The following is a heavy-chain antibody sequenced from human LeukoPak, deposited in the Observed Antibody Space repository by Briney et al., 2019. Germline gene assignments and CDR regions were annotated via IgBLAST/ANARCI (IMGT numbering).Heavy chain of an antibody. Sequence: PSETLSLTCTVSGDSISRSTYYWAWIRQPPGKGLEWIGYIYYSGSTYYTPSLRGRVTISVDTSKNQFSLNLSSVTAADTAVYYCARGYSLDYWGQGTLVTVSS. J-gene: IGHJ4*02. D-gene: IGHD5-18*01. CDR1: GDSISRSTYY. CDR2: IYYSGST. CDR3: ARGYSLDY. V-gene: IGHV4-30-4*08.